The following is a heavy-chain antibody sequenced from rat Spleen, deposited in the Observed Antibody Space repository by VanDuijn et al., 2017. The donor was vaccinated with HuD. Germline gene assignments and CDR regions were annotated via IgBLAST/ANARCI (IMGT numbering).Heavy chain of an antibody. J-gene: IGHJ2*01. CDR1: GFIFSNYY. CDR2: ITTGGAIT. CDR3: ARLTPFDY. Sequence: EVQLVESGGGLVQPGRSMSLSCAASGFIFSNYYMVWVRQAPTKGLEWVASITTGGAITSYRDSVKGRFTISRDTAKSTLYLQMDSLRSEDTATYYCARLTPFDYWGQGVMVTVSS. V-gene: IGHV5-25*01. D-gene: IGHD3-1*01.